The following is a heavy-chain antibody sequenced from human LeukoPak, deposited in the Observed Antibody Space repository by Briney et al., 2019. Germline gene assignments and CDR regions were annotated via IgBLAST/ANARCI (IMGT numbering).Heavy chain of an antibody. J-gene: IGHJ4*02. D-gene: IGHD6-19*01. Sequence: SLRLSCAASGFTFDDYAMHWVRQAPGKGLEWVSGISWNSGSIGYADSVKGRFTISRDNSKNTLYLQMNSLRAEDTAVYYCARDSGWYYFDYWGQGTLVTVSS. V-gene: IGHV3-9*01. CDR1: GFTFDDYA. CDR2: ISWNSGSI. CDR3: ARDSGWYYFDY.